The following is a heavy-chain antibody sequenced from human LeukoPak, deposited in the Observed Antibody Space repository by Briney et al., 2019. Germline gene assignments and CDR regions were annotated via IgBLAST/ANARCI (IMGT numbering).Heavy chain of an antibody. J-gene: IGHJ4*02. D-gene: IGHD3-10*02. CDR1: GYSFSSKW. Sequence: GESLKFSCKGSGYSFSSKWIGWVRQMPGKGLEWMGIIYPGDSDTRYSPSFQGQVTISADKSISTAYLQWSSLKASDTAMYYCARLVVRGVIMYYFDYWGQGSLVTVSS. CDR2: IYPGDSDT. CDR3: ARLVVRGVIMYYFDY. V-gene: IGHV5-51*01.